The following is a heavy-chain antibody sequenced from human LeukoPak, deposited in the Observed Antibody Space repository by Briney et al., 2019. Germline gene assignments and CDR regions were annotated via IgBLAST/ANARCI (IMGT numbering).Heavy chain of an antibody. CDR2: IYYSGST. Sequence: PSETLSLTCTVSGGSISSSTYYWVWIRQPPGKGLEWIATIYYSGSTYYNPSLKSRVTISVDTSNNPFTLTLSSVTAADTAVYYCARAPSTIFGVITLDYFDYWGQGTLVTVP. V-gene: IGHV4-39*01. CDR3: ARAPSTIFGVITLDYFDY. D-gene: IGHD3-3*01. CDR1: GGSISSSTYY. J-gene: IGHJ4*02.